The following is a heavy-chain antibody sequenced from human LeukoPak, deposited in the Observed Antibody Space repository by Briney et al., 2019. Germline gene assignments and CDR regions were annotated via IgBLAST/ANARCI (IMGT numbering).Heavy chain of an antibody. Sequence: ASVKVSCKASGYTFTSYGISWVRQAPGQGLEWMGWISAYNGNTNYAQKLQGRVTMTTDTSTSTAYMELRSLRSDDTAVYYCARDQGRIVVWSGRNRWFDPWGQGTLVTVSS. D-gene: IGHD2-15*01. CDR3: ARDQGRIVVWSGRNRWFDP. V-gene: IGHV1-18*01. CDR1: GYTFTSYG. CDR2: ISAYNGNT. J-gene: IGHJ5*02.